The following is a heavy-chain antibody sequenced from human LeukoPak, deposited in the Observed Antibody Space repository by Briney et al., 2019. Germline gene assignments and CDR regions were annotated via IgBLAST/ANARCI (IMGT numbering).Heavy chain of an antibody. J-gene: IGHJ6*03. CDR3: ARGAQYYYYYYMDV. Sequence: PSETLSLTCTVSGGSISSHYWSWIRQPPGKGLEWIGYIYYSGSTNYNPSLKSRVTISVDTSKNQFSLKLSSVTAADTAVYYCARGAQYYYYYYMDVWGKGTTVTVSS. CDR1: GGSISSHY. CDR2: IYYSGST. V-gene: IGHV4-59*11.